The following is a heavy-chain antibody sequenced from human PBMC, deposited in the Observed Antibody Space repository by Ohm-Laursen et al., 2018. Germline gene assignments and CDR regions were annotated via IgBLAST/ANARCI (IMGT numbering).Heavy chain of an antibody. J-gene: IGHJ3*02. CDR1: GGSFSGYY. D-gene: IGHD4/OR15-4a*01. CDR2: INHSRST. Sequence: SQTLSLTCAVYGGSFSGYYWNWIRQPPGKGLEWIGEINHSRSTKYNSSFKSRVTISVDTSKNHFSLKLSSVTAADTAVYYCAAGLNDAFGIWGQGTMVTVSS. CDR3: AAGLNDAFGI. V-gene: IGHV4-34*01.